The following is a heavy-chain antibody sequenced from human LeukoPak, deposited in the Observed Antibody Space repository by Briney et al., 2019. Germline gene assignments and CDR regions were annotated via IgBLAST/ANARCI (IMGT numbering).Heavy chain of an antibody. CDR3: ARNRGGTIFPV. D-gene: IGHD3-3*01. J-gene: IGHJ6*02. Sequence: ASVKVSCKVSGYTLTELSMHWVRQAPGQGLEWMGRINPNSGGTNYAQKFQGRVTMTRDTSISTAYMELSRLRSDDTAVYYCARNRGGTIFPVWGQGTTVTVSS. CDR2: INPNSGGT. V-gene: IGHV1-2*06. CDR1: GYTLTELS.